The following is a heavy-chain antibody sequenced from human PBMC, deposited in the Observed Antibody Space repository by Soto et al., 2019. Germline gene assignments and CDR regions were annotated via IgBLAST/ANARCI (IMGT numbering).Heavy chain of an antibody. V-gene: IGHV3-23*01. D-gene: IGHD1-26*01. CDR2: ISGSGGST. CDR1: GFTFSSYA. J-gene: IGHJ6*02. Sequence: GGSLRLSCAASGFTFSSYAMSWVRQAPGKGLEWVSAISGSGGSTYYADSVKGRFTISRDNSKNTLYLQMNSLRAEDTAVYYCAKDLNSPYYYYYGTDVWRQGTTVTVS. CDR3: AKDLNSPYYYYYGTDV.